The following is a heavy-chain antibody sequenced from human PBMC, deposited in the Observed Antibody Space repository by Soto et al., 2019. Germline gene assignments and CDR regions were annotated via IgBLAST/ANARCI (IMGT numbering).Heavy chain of an antibody. J-gene: IGHJ6*02. D-gene: IGHD3-10*01. CDR3: ARSTVITMLPGHNYHYGMDV. CDR1: GGSFSGYY. CDR2: INQSGST. Sequence: QVQLQQWGAGLLKPSETLSLTCAVYGGSFSGYYWSWIRRPPGKGLEWIGEINQSGSTSYNPSLRSRVTISVDMSKNHFSLKISSVTAADTAAYYCARSTVITMLPGHNYHYGMDVWGQGTTVTVS. V-gene: IGHV4-34*01.